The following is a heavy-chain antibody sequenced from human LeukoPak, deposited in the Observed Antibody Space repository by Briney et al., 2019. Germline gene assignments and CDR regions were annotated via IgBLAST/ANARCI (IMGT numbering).Heavy chain of an antibody. CDR3: ARTTGGPASTWAFDI. CDR2: ISGDGSAT. Sequence: GGSLRPSCAASGFTFSTYWMHWVRQAPGKGLVWVSRISGDGSATTYADSMKGRFTVSRDNAKNTLYLQLSSLRAEDTAIYYCARTTGGPASTWAFDIWGQGTMVTVS. D-gene: IGHD6-13*01. CDR1: GFTFSTYW. V-gene: IGHV3-74*01. J-gene: IGHJ3*02.